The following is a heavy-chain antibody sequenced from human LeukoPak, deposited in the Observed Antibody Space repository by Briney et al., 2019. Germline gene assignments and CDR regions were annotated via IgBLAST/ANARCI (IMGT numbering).Heavy chain of an antibody. V-gene: IGHV1-18*01. Sequence: ASVKVSCKASGYTFTSYGISWVRQAPGQGLEWMGWISAYNGNTNYAQKLQGRITMTTDTSTSTAYMDLRSLRSDDTAVYYCARDYYDSSGYLRDYRGQGTLVTVSS. J-gene: IGHJ4*02. D-gene: IGHD3-22*01. CDR1: GYTFTSYG. CDR2: ISAYNGNT. CDR3: ARDYYDSSGYLRDY.